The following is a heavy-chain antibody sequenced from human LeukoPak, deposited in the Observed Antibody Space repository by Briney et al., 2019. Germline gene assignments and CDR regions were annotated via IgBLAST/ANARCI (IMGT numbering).Heavy chain of an antibody. CDR2: SSAYNGNT. CDR1: GYTFTSYG. CDR3: ARDVAMIDFWSGYFPYYFDY. D-gene: IGHD3-3*01. Sequence: ASVKVSCKASGYTFTSYGISWVRQAPGQGLEWMGWSSAYNGNTNYAQKLQGRVTMTTDTSTSTAYMELRSLRSDDTAVYYCARDVAMIDFWSGYFPYYFDYWGQGTLVTVSP. J-gene: IGHJ4*02. V-gene: IGHV1-18*01.